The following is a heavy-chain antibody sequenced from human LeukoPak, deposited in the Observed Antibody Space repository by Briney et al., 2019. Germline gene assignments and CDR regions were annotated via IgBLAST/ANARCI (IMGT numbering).Heavy chain of an antibody. CDR2: IKQDGSEK. J-gene: IGHJ4*02. D-gene: IGHD2-2*01. V-gene: IGHV3-7*01. CDR3: TRERYCSGASCYSDNTYFDS. Sequence: GGSLRLSCSASGFTFSSYWMSWVRQAPGKGLEWVANIKQDGSEKYYVDSVKGRFTISRDNAKNSLYLQMNSLRVEDTAVYYCTRERYCSGASCYSDNTYFDSWGQGTLVTVSS. CDR1: GFTFSSYW.